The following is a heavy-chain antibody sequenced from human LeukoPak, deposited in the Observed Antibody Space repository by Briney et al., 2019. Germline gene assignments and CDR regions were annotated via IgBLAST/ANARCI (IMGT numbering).Heavy chain of an antibody. J-gene: IGHJ3*02. V-gene: IGHV3-15*01. CDR2: IKSKTDGGTT. D-gene: IGHD6-13*01. CDR3: TTDGGQLAFNDAFDI. CDR1: GFTFSNAW. Sequence: GGSLRLSCAASGFTFSNAWMSWVRQAPGKGLEWVGRIKSKTDGGTTDYAAPVKGRFTISRDDSKNTLYLQMNSLKTEDTAVYYRTTDGGQLAFNDAFDIWGQGTMVTVSS.